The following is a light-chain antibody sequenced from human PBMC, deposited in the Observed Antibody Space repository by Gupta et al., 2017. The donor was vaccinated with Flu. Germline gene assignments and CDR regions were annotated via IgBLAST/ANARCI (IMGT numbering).Light chain of an antibody. CDR2: SNN. V-gene: IGLV1-40*01. Sequence: SSSNIGAGYDVHWYQQFPGTAPKLLIYSNNNRPSGVPDRFSGSKSGTSASLAITGLQAEDEADYFCQSYDNRRNVVFGGGTKLTVL. CDR3: QSYDNRRNVV. J-gene: IGLJ2*01. CDR1: SSNIGAGYD.